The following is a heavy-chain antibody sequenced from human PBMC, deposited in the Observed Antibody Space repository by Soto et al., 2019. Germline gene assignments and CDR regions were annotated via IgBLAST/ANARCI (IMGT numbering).Heavy chain of an antibody. V-gene: IGHV3-21*01. CDR1: GFTFSSYS. J-gene: IGHJ4*02. Sequence: GGSLRLSCAASGFTFSSYSMNWVRQAPGKGLEWVSSISSSSSYIYYADSVKGRFTISRDNAKNSLYLQMNSLRAEDTAVYYCASENEGYLGYSSGWSDYWGQGTLVTVSS. CDR2: ISSSSSYI. CDR3: ASENEGYLGYSSGWSDY. D-gene: IGHD6-19*01.